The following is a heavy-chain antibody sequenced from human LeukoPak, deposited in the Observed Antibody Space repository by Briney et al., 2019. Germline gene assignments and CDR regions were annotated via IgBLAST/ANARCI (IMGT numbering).Heavy chain of an antibody. J-gene: IGHJ6*04. D-gene: IGHD6-13*01. Sequence: PGGSLRLSCAASGFTFNDYYMSRIRQAPGKGLEWVSYISSSSSYTNYADSVKGRFTISRYNAKNSLYLQMNSLRAEDTAVYYCARAVHSSSSEWYYYYGMDVWGKGTTVTVSS. V-gene: IGHV3-11*06. CDR1: GFTFNDYY. CDR3: ARAVHSSSSEWYYYYGMDV. CDR2: ISSSSSYT.